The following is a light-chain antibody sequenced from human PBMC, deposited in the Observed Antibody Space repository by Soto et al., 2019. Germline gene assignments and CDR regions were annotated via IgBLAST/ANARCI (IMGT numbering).Light chain of an antibody. V-gene: IGKV3-20*01. CDR1: QSVSSNY. CDR3: QHYGSSPFT. Sequence: EIVLTQSPGTLSLSPGERATLSWRASQSVSSNYLAWYQQKPGQAPRLLVYGASSRATGIPDRFSGSGSGTDLTLTISRVEPEDFAVYYCQHYGSSPFTFGPGTRVDVK. J-gene: IGKJ3*01. CDR2: GAS.